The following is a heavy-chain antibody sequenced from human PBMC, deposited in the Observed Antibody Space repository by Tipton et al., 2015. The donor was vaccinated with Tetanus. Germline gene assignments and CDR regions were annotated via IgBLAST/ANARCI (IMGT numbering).Heavy chain of an antibody. CDR3: ARGYAGGAWDV. Sequence: GLVKPSQTLSVTCVISGDRLSSDIAAWYWIRQSPSRGLEWLGRTYYRSKWSNDYAVSVKSRVTITSDTSKSQFSLQLGSVTPEDTAVYYCARGYAGGAWDVWGQGNLVTVSS. V-gene: IGHV6-1*01. CDR2: TYYRSKWSN. J-gene: IGHJ4*02. CDR1: GDRLSSDIAA. D-gene: IGHD2-2*01.